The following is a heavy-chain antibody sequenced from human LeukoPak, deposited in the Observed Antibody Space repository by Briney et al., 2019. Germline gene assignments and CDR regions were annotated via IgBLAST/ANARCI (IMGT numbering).Heavy chain of an antibody. CDR1: GYTFTDNA. CDR2: IRTGNGDT. J-gene: IGHJ4*02. V-gene: IGHV1-3*04. Sequence: ASVKVSCKTSGYTFTDNALHWVRQAPGQRLDWMGWIRTGNGDTKYSQKFQGRVTLTRDTSASTVYVELNSLRSEDTAVYYCGRGGSSGVDYWGQGTLVTVSS. D-gene: IGHD2-15*01. CDR3: GRGGSSGVDY.